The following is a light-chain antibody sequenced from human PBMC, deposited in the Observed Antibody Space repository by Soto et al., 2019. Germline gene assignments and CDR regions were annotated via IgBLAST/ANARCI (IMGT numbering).Light chain of an antibody. CDR2: KGT. Sequence: QSVLAQPASVSGSPGQSITISCTGTSSDVGAYNSVSWYQQHPHTAPQVIIYKGTQRPSGVSTRFSGSTSGNAASLPLSALQADDEADYFCCSSAPESTYVFGTGTKVTVL. V-gene: IGLV2-23*01. CDR1: SSDVGAYNS. CDR3: CSSAPESTYV. J-gene: IGLJ1*01.